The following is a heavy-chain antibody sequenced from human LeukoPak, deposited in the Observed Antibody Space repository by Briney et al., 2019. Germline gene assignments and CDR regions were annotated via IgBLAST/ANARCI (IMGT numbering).Heavy chain of an antibody. D-gene: IGHD3-22*01. V-gene: IGHV4-4*07. CDR1: GGSISSYY. Sequence: SETLSLTCTVSGGSISSYYRSWIRQPAGKGLEWIGRIYTSGSTNYNPSLKSRVTMSVDTSKNQFSLKLGSVTAADTAVYYCASYDSSGFHPDYWGQGTLVTVSS. J-gene: IGHJ4*02. CDR3: ASYDSSGFHPDY. CDR2: IYTSGST.